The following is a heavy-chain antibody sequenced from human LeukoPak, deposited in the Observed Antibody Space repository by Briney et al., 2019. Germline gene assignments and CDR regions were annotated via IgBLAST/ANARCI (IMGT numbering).Heavy chain of an antibody. CDR1: GFTLSNYD. D-gene: IGHD6-19*01. V-gene: IGHV3-48*02. Sequence: GGSLRLSCAASGFTLSNYDMHWVRQAPGKGLEWVSYISSSSSTIYYADSVKSRFTISRDNARKSQYLQMNSLRDEDTAVYYCARVGSSGLEFDYWGQGTPVTVSS. J-gene: IGHJ4*02. CDR3: ARVGSSGLEFDY. CDR2: ISSSSSTI.